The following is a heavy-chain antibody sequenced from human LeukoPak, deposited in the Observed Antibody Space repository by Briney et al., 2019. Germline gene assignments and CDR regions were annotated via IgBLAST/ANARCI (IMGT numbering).Heavy chain of an antibody. CDR2: IIPIFGTA. J-gene: IGHJ4*02. V-gene: IGHV1-69*05. D-gene: IGHD3-3*01. CDR1: GGIFSSYA. Sequence: SVKVSCKASGGIFSSYAISWVRQAPGQGLEWMGGIIPIFGTANYAQKFQGRVTITTDESTSTAYMELSSLRSEDTAVYYCASGRYYDFWSGYHPQGGYFDYWGQGTLVTVSS. CDR3: ASGRYYDFWSGYHPQGGYFDY.